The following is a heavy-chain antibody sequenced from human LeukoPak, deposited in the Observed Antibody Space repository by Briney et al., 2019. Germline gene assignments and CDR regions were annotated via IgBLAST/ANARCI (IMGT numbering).Heavy chain of an antibody. D-gene: IGHD6-13*01. CDR2: NYNGDSDT. J-gene: IGHJ4*02. Sequence: SMKISSKGSGYSFTSYWNGWGRHMPRRRAEWMGINYNGDSDTRYNPSFQSHVTISADKSISTDYLQWSRLKAADTAVYYCVGGGQQLVPIDYWGQGTLVTVSS. CDR3: VGGGQQLVPIDY. V-gene: IGHV5-51*01. CDR1: GYSFTSYW.